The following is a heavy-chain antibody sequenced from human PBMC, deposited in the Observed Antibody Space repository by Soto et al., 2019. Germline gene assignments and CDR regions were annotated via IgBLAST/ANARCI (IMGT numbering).Heavy chain of an antibody. J-gene: IGHJ5*02. CDR3: ARGIATGQLDP. V-gene: IGHV1-3*01. CDR2: INPDNGNT. D-gene: IGHD2-15*01. Sequence: GSSLNVACKGAGYTLTGDTSNWGSQAPGQRLEWMGWINPDNGNTKSSQKFQDRVIITRDTSASTAYMDLSSLGSEDTAVYYCARGIATGQLDPWGQGTLVTVSS. CDR1: GYTLTGDT.